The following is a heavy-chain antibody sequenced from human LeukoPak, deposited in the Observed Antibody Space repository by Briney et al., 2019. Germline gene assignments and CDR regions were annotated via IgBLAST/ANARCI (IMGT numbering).Heavy chain of an antibody. D-gene: IGHD3-22*01. CDR2: IYHSGST. V-gene: IGHV4-4*02. CDR1: GGSISSSNW. CDR3: ARASIMIVVGGDAFDI. Sequence: SETLSLTCAVSGGSISSSNWWSWVRQPPGKGLEWIGEIYHSGSTNYNPSLKSRVTISVDTSKNQFSLKLSSVTAADTAVYYCARASIMIVVGGDAFDIWGQGTMVTVSS. J-gene: IGHJ3*02.